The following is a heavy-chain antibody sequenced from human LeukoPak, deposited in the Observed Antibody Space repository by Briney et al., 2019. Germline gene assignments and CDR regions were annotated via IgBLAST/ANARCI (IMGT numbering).Heavy chain of an antibody. CDR1: GFTFSSYS. CDR3: ANSRGHGSGNL. CDR2: ISGSGDRT. Sequence: PGGPLRLSCAASGFTFSSYSMSWVRQAPGKGLEWVSGISGSGDRTYYADAVKGRFTISRDNSKNTVYLQMDSLRAEDTAVYYCANSRGHGSGNLWGQGTLVTVPS. V-gene: IGHV3-23*01. J-gene: IGHJ5*02. D-gene: IGHD3-10*01.